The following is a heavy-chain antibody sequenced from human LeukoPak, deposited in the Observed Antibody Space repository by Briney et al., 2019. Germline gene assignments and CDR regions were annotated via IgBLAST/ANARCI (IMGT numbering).Heavy chain of an antibody. CDR2: IYSGGST. V-gene: IGHV3-53*01. J-gene: IGHJ4*02. CDR3: ARAVWFGELYFDY. D-gene: IGHD3-10*01. CDR1: GFTVSSNY. Sequence: GGSLRLSCAASGFTVSSNYMSWVRQAPGKGLEWVSVIYSGGSTYYADSVKGRFTIPRDNSKNTLYLQMNSLRAEDTAVYYCARAVWFGELYFDYWGQGTLVTVSS.